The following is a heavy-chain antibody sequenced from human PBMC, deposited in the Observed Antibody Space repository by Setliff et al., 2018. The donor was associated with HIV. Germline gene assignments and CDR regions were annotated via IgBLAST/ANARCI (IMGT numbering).Heavy chain of an antibody. D-gene: IGHD3-22*01. CDR1: GYKFYTSW. CDR3: ARHGYNDSRGYFDY. J-gene: IGHJ4*02. Sequence: GESLKISCQASGYKFYTSWIGWVRQMPGKGLEWMGIIYPGDSDTRYSPSFQGHVAFSVDTSISTAYLHWSSLKASDTAMYYCARHGYNDSRGYFDYWGQGALVTAPQ. V-gene: IGHV5-51*01. CDR2: IYPGDSDT.